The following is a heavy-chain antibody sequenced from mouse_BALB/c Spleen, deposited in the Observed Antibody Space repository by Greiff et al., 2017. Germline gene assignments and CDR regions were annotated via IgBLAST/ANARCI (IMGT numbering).Heavy chain of an antibody. V-gene: IGHV2-9*02. CDR1: GFSLTSYG. J-gene: IGHJ4*01. CDR3: ARESYYGSSYDYAMDY. CDR2: IWAGGST. D-gene: IGHD1-1*01. Sequence: VQRVESGPGLVAPSQSLSITCTVSGFSLTSYGVHWVRQPPGKGLEWLGVIWAGGSTNYNSALMSRLSISKDNSKSQVFLKMNSLQTDDTAMYYCARESYYGSSYDYAMDYWGQGTSVTVSS.